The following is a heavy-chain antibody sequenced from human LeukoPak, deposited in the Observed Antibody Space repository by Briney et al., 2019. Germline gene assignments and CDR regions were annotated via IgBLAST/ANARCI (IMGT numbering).Heavy chain of an antibody. CDR2: IIPIFGTA. J-gene: IGHJ5*02. CDR3: ARTGVGYCSGGSCYPAYNWFDP. CDR1: GGTFSSYA. V-gene: IGHV1-69*06. D-gene: IGHD2-15*01. Sequence: SVKVSCKASGGTFSSYAISWVRQAPGQGLEWMGGIIPIFGTANYAQKFQGRVTITADKSTSTAYMELSSLRSEDTAVYYCARTGVGYCSGGSCYPAYNWFDPWGQGTLVTVSS.